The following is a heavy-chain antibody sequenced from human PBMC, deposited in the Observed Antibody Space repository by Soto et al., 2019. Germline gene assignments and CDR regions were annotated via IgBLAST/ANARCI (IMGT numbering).Heavy chain of an antibody. D-gene: IGHD2-15*01. CDR1: GYTFTSYP. J-gene: IGHJ5*02. CDR2: INIGNGDT. CDR3: ASEPLCGGRSYVNWFDP. V-gene: IGHV1-3*04. Sequence: ASVKVSCKASGYTFTSYPIHWVRQAPGQGLEWMGWINIGNGDTKYSQKLQGRVTITRDTSATTTYMEMSSLRSEDTAVYYCASEPLCGGRSYVNWFDPWGQGTLVTVSS.